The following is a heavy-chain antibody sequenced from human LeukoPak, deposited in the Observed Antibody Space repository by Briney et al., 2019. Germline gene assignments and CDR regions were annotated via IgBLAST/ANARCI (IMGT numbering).Heavy chain of an antibody. CDR2: IKQDGSER. D-gene: IGHD3-9*01. CDR1: GFIFSSNW. Sequence: PGGSLRLSCAVSGFIFSSNWMSWVRQARGKGLEWVANIKQDGSERYYVDSVKGRFTISRDNAKNSLYLQMNSLRAEDTAVYYCARVLRYFDWLTDYFDYWGQGTLVTVSS. V-gene: IGHV3-7*01. CDR3: ARVLRYFDWLTDYFDY. J-gene: IGHJ4*02.